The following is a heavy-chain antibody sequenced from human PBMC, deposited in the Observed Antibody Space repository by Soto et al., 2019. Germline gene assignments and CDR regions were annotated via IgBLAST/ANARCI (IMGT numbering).Heavy chain of an antibody. Sequence: QVQLQESGPGLVKPSETLSLTCTVSGGSISSYYWSWIRQPPGKGLEWIGYIYYSGSTNYNPSLXGXAXLXXDTSKHQFSLKLSSVTAADTAVYYCARRYGSCFDYWGQGTLVTVSS. CDR3: ARRYGSCFDY. CDR2: IYYSGST. J-gene: IGHJ4*02. CDR1: GGSISSYY. V-gene: IGHV4-59*08. D-gene: IGHD5-18*01.